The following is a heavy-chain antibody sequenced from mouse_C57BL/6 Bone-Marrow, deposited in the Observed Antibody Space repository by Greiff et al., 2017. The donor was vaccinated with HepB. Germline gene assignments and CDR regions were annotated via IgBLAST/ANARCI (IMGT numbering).Heavy chain of an antibody. Sequence: VQLKESVAELVRPGASVKLSCTASGFNIKNTYMHWVKQRPEQGLEWIGRIDPANGNSKYAPKFQGKATITADTSSNTAYLQLSSLTSEDTAIYYCAPLYYGSSYWYFDVWGTGTTVTVSS. CDR1: GFNIKNTY. CDR3: APLYYGSSYWYFDV. J-gene: IGHJ1*03. V-gene: IGHV14-3*01. CDR2: IDPANGNS. D-gene: IGHD1-1*01.